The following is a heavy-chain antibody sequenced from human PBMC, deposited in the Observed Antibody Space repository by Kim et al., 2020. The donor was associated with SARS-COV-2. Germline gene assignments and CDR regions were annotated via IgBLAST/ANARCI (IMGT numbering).Heavy chain of an antibody. Sequence: SETLSLTCTVSGGSINSGGYYWSWIRQYPGKGLEWIGYIYYSGSTYYNPSLKSRVSISVDTSKNQFSLKLSSVTAADTAVYYCASTACSGGSCYSRWYFDIWGRGTLVTVSS. CDR1: GGSINSGGYY. CDR3: ASTACSGGSCYSRWYFDI. J-gene: IGHJ2*01. CDR2: IYYSGST. V-gene: IGHV4-31*03. D-gene: IGHD2-15*01.